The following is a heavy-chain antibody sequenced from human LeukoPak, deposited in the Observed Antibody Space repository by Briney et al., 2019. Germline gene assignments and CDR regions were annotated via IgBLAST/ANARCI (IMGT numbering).Heavy chain of an antibody. Sequence: SGGSLRLSCAASGFTFSSYAMSWVRQAPGKGLEWVSAISGSGGNTYYADSVKGRFTISRDISKNTLYLQMNSLRAEDTAVYYCAKERSFGTWLGDYWGQGALVTVSS. CDR2: ISGSGGNT. D-gene: IGHD2/OR15-2a*01. CDR3: AKERSFGTWLGDY. J-gene: IGHJ4*02. CDR1: GFTFSSYA. V-gene: IGHV3-23*01.